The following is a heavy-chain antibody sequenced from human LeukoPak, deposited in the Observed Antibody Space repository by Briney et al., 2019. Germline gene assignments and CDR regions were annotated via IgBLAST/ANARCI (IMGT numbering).Heavy chain of an antibody. CDR2: ISSRSTYI. V-gene: IGHV3-21*01. Sequence: GGSLRLSCAASGFTFSSYSMNWVRQAPGKGLEWVSSISSRSTYIYYADSVKGRFTISRDNAKNSLYLQMNSLRAEDTAVYYCARDNKWELLGNFDYWGRGTLVTVSS. J-gene: IGHJ4*02. D-gene: IGHD1-26*01. CDR3: ARDNKWELLGNFDY. CDR1: GFTFSSYS.